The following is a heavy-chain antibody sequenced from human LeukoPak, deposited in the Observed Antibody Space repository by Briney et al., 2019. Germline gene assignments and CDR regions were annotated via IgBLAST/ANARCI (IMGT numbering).Heavy chain of an antibody. Sequence: PSETLSLTCTVSGASISSSSYYWGWIRQPPGKGLEWIRSIYHSGSTYYNPSLKSRVTISVDTSKNQFSLKLSSVTAADTAVYYCARDAAVVVVAATEPDYYYYMDVWGKGTTVTVSS. D-gene: IGHD2-15*01. CDR2: IYHSGST. J-gene: IGHJ6*03. CDR3: ARDAAVVVVAATEPDYYYYMDV. V-gene: IGHV4-39*07. CDR1: GASISSSSYY.